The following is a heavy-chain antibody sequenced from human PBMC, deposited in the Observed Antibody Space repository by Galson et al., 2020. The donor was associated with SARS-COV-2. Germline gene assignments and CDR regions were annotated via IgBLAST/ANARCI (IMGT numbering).Heavy chain of an antibody. CDR1: GFTFSSYG. V-gene: IGHV3-33*01. CDR3: ARGDYEWGMDV. D-gene: IGHD4-17*01. Sequence: GGSLRLSCAVSGFTFSSYGMHWVRQAPGKGLEWVAVIWYDGSNKYYADSVKGRFTISRDNSKNTLYLQMNSLRAEDTAVYYCARGDYEWGMDVWGQGTTVTVSS. CDR2: IWYDGSNK. J-gene: IGHJ6*02.